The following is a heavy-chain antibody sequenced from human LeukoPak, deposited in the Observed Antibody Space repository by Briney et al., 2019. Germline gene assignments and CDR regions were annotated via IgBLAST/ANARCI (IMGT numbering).Heavy chain of an antibody. V-gene: IGHV3-21*04. CDR3: AHGSMYQLDY. J-gene: IGHJ4*02. CDR2: ISSNSRYI. CDR1: GFTFSTYS. Sequence: GGSLRLSCAASGFTFSTYSMNWVRQAPGKGLEWVSSISSNSRYIYYADSMRGRFTISRDNAKNSLYLQMNSLKPEDTAVYYCAHGSMYQLDYWGQGTLVTVSS. D-gene: IGHD2-2*01.